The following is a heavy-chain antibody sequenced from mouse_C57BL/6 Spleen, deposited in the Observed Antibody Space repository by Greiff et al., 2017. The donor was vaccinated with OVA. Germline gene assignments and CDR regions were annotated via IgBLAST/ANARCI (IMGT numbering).Heavy chain of an antibody. V-gene: IGHV1-64*01. D-gene: IGHD2-3*01. J-gene: IGHJ1*03. Sequence: QVQLQQPGAELVKPGASVKLSCKASGYTFTSYWMHWVKQRPGQGLEWIGMIHPDSGSTNYNEKFKSKATLTVDKSSSTAYMQLSSLTSEDSAVYYCTRGNYDGYSMWGTGTTVTVSS. CDR3: TRGNYDGYSM. CDR2: IHPDSGST. CDR1: GYTFTSYW.